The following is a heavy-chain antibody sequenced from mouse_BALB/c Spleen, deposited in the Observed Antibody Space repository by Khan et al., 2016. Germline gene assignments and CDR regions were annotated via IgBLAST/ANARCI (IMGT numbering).Heavy chain of an antibody. CDR1: GYSITSDYA. J-gene: IGHJ2*01. V-gene: IGHV3-2*02. D-gene: IGHD2-4*01. Sequence: EVQLVESGPGLVKPSQSLSLTCTVTGYSITSDYAWNWIRQFPGNKLEWMGYISCSGSTSYNPSLTSRISITRDTSKNQFFLQLNSVTTEDTATYYCARYDYDRGYFDYWGQGTTLTVSS. CDR3: ARYDYDRGYFDY. CDR2: ISCSGST.